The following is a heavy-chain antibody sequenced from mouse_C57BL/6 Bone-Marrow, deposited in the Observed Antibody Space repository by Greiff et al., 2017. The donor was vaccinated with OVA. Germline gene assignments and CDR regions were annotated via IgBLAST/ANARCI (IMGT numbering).Heavy chain of an antibody. Sequence: QVQLKQSGAELVRPGASVTLSCKASGSTFTDHELHWVKQTPVHGLEWIGAIDPETGGTAYNQKFKGKAILTADKSSSTAYMELRSLTSEGSAVYYCHYGNLFAYWGQGTLVTVSA. J-gene: IGHJ3*01. CDR2: IDPETGGT. CDR3: HYGNLFAY. V-gene: IGHV1-15*01. D-gene: IGHD2-1*01. CDR1: GSTFTDHE.